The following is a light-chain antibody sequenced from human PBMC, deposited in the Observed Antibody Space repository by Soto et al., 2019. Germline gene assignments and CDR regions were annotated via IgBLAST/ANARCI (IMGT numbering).Light chain of an antibody. Sequence: QSVLTQPPSASGTPGQRVTISCSGSGSSIGTNTVNWYRQLPGTAPKLLIYGNNQRPSGVPDRFSGSKSGTSASLAISGLQSEDEAYYYCAAWDGSLNNVLFGGGTKVTVL. CDR1: GSSIGTNT. V-gene: IGLV1-44*01. CDR2: GNN. CDR3: AAWDGSLNNVL. J-gene: IGLJ2*01.